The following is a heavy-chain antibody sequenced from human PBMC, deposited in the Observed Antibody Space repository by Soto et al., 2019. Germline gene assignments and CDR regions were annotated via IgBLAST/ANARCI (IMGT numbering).Heavy chain of an antibody. J-gene: IGHJ4*02. Sequence: EVQLLESGGGLVQPGGSLRLSCAASGFTFSSYAMSWVRQARGKGLEWVSAISGSGGSTYYADSVKGRFTISRDNSKNTLYLQMNSLRAEDTAVYYCAITSRYSGYDPPDYWGQGTLVTVSS. D-gene: IGHD5-12*01. CDR1: GFTFSSYA. V-gene: IGHV3-23*01. CDR2: ISGSGGST. CDR3: AITSRYSGYDPPDY.